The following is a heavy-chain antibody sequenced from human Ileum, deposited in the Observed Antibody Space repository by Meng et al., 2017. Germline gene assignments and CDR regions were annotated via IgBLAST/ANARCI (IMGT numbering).Heavy chain of an antibody. V-gene: IGHV3-33*01. CDR2: IWYDGNRK. J-gene: IGHJ5*02. CDR1: GFTFRNYG. CDR3: ARDDVTSGHYGRNWFDP. Sequence: GESLKISCAASGFTFRNYGMHWVRQAPGKGLEWVAVIWYDGNRKYYADSVKGRFTVSRDMSNNMLYLEMNSLRVEDTALYYCARDDVTSGHYGRNWFDPRGQGIRVTVSS. D-gene: IGHD3-22*01.